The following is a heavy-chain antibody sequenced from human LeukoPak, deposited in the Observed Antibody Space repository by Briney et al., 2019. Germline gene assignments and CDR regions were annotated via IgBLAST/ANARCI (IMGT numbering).Heavy chain of an antibody. V-gene: IGHV4-59*10. CDR3: ASFVGVTSTSGAFDI. Sequence: SETLSLTCAVYGGSFSGYYWSWIRQPAGKGLEWIGRIYTSGGTNYNPSLKSRVTISVDTSNNQFSLKLRSVTAADTAVYYCASFVGVTSTSGAFDIWGQGTMVTVSS. J-gene: IGHJ3*02. CDR1: GGSFSGYY. CDR2: IYTSGGT. D-gene: IGHD2-21*02.